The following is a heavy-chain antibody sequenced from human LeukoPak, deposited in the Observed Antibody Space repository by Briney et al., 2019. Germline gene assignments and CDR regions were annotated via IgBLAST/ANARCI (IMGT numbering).Heavy chain of an antibody. CDR1: GYTITNNY. CDR2: INPSGTGT. J-gene: IGHJ6*03. CDR3: ARDSQSGAVLMVRGVIIIPPAGYYMDV. Sequence: GASVKVSCKASGYTITNNYMHWVRQAPGQGLEWMGVINPSGTGTSYAQKFQGRITMSRDTSTSTAYMELSRLRSDDTAVYYCARDSQSGAVLMVRGVIIIPPAGYYMDVWGKGTTVTISS. D-gene: IGHD3-10*01. V-gene: IGHV1-46*01.